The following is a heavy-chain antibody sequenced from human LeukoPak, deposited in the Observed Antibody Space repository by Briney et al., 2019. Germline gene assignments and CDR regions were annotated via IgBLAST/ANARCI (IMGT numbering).Heavy chain of an antibody. Sequence: GGSLRLSCAASGFTFSRYAMIWVRQAPGKGLEWVSFISDSGGNTYYSDSVKGRFTFSRDNSKNTLYLQMNSLRAEDTAVYYCAKEGGYCSGGNCYYAMDVWGQGTTVTVSS. CDR1: GFTFSRYA. D-gene: IGHD2-15*01. V-gene: IGHV3-23*01. CDR2: ISDSGGNT. J-gene: IGHJ6*02. CDR3: AKEGGYCSGGNCYYAMDV.